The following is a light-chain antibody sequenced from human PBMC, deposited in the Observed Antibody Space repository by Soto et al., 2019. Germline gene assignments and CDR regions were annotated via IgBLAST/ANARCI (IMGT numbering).Light chain of an antibody. CDR3: NSYTSSSTHYV. V-gene: IGLV2-14*01. CDR1: SSDIGGYNY. J-gene: IGLJ1*01. Sequence: QSALTQPASVSGSPGQSITISCTGTSSDIGGYNYVSWYQQHPGKAPKLMLYEVSNRPSGISNRFSGSKSGNTASLTITGLQAEDEADYYCNSYTSSSTHYVFGTGTKVTVL. CDR2: EVS.